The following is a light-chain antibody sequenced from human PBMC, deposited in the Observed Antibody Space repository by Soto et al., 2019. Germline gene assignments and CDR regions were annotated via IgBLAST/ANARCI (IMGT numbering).Light chain of an antibody. V-gene: IGKV1-5*03. CDR3: KKYQTSTRR. J-gene: IGKJ1*01. CDR2: DGS. CDR1: QSINTW. Sequence: DIQMTQSPSTLSASIGDRIIITCRASQSINTWLAWYQQKPGEAPKLLIYDGSTLARGVPSRFTGSGSEPEFTLPIRRLRLEDFPTFSGKKYQTSTRRFGKGPKVEV.